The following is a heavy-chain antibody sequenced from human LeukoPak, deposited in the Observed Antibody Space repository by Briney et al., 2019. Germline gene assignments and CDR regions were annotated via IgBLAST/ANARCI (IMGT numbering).Heavy chain of an antibody. D-gene: IGHD3-22*01. CDR1: GGTFSSYA. CDR3: ASSDGMWLRY. V-gene: IGHV1-69*04. J-gene: IGHJ4*02. Sequence: ASVKVSCNASGGTFSSYAIIWLRQAPGQELEWMGRIIPILGIANSAKKLHSRVTITANKSTSTAYMELSSLRSEDTAVYYCASSDGMWLRYWGQGTLVTVSS. CDR2: IIPILGIA.